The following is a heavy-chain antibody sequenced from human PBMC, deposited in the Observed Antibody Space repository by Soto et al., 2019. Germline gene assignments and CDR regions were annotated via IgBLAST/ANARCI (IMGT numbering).Heavy chain of an antibody. J-gene: IGHJ6*02. CDR2: IDPSDSYT. CDR1: GYSFTSYW. CDR3: ARLGKFGEQWPFYYDYAMDV. Sequence: PWEYLKISCTGSGYSFTSYWISWVRQMPGKGLEWMGRIDPSDSYTNYSPSFQGHVTISADNSISTAYLQGSSLKDSDTAMHYCARLGKFGEQWPFYYDYAMDVWGQGTTIT. V-gene: IGHV5-10-1*01. D-gene: IGHD3-10*01.